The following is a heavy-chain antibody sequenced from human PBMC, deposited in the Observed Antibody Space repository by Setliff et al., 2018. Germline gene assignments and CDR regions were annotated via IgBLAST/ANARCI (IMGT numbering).Heavy chain of an antibody. V-gene: IGHV3-7*01. Sequence: GGSLRLSCAASGFIFNAYWMTWVRQAPGKGLEWVANINGDGSETYYVDSVKGRFTISRDNAKNSLYLQMNSLRAEDTALYYCGRVYNPKRDHGEYLGENFDYWGQGTLVTVSS. CDR1: GFIFNAYW. CDR3: GRVYNPKRDHGEYLGENFDY. CDR2: INGDGSET. J-gene: IGHJ4*02. D-gene: IGHD4-17*01.